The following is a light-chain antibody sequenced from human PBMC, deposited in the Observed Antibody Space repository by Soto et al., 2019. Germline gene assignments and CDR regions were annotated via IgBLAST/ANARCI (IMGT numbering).Light chain of an antibody. J-gene: IGLJ1*01. CDR1: SSDVGGYNY. CDR3: NSYAGSNNV. V-gene: IGLV2-8*01. Sequence: QSVLTQPPSASGPPGQSVTISCTGTSSDVGGYNYVSWYQQHPGKAPKLMIYEVSQRPSGVPDRFSGSKSGNTASLTVSGLQAEDEADYYCNSYAGSNNVFGTGTKVTVL. CDR2: EVS.